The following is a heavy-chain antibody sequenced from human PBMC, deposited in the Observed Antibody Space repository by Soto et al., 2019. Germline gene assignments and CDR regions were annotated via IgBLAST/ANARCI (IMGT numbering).Heavy chain of an antibody. J-gene: IGHJ4*02. Sequence: SGPTLVNPTQSLTLTCSFSGFSLTTTEVAVGWIRQPPGKALEWLALSYWDDDKSYSPYLKTSLTIAKCTSYNQVVITLTNMEPVDTATYYCAHSLHASGTYYIQYFDYWGQGALVTVSS. CDR1: GFSLTTTEVA. CDR2: SYWDDDK. CDR3: AHSLHASGTYYIQYFDY. D-gene: IGHD3-10*01. V-gene: IGHV2-5*02.